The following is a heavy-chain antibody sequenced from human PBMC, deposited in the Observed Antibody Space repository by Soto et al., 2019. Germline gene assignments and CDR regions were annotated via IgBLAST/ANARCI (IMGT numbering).Heavy chain of an antibody. CDR1: GFTFSSYS. D-gene: IGHD1-26*01. CDR3: ARDRSYYMFNWFDP. J-gene: IGHJ5*02. CDR2: ISSSSSYI. Sequence: PGGSLRLSCAASGFTFSSYSMNWVRQAPGKGLEWVSSISSSSSYIYYADSVKGRFTISRDNAKNSLYLQMNSLRAEDTAVYYCARDRSYYMFNWFDPWGQGTLVTVSS. V-gene: IGHV3-21*01.